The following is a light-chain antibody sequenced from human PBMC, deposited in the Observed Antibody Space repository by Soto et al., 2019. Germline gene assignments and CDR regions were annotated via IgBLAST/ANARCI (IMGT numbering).Light chain of an antibody. CDR3: SSYTSSSTYVV. V-gene: IGLV2-14*01. CDR1: SSDVGGYNY. Sequence: QSALTQPASVSGSPGQSITISCTGTSSDVGGYNYVSWYQQHPGKAPKLIIYDVSNRPSGVSNRFSGSKSGNTASLTISGLQAEDEADYYCSSYTSSSTYVVFGGGTKLIVL. CDR2: DVS. J-gene: IGLJ2*01.